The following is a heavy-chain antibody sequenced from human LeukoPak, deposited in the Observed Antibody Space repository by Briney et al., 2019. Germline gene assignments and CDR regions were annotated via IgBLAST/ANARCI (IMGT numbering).Heavy chain of an antibody. CDR1: GGSISSGGYY. CDR2: IYHSGST. V-gene: IGHV4-61*08. Sequence: SETLSLTCTVSGGSISSGGYYWSWIRQPPGKGLEWIGYIYHSGSTNYNPSLKSRVTISVDTSKNQFSLKLSSVTAADTAVYYCARSPLLPMVRGVIGWFDPWGQGTLVTVSS. J-gene: IGHJ5*02. D-gene: IGHD3-10*01. CDR3: ARSPLLPMVRGVIGWFDP.